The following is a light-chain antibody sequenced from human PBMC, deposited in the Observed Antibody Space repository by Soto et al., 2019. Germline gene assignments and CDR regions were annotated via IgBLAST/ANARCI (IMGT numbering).Light chain of an antibody. J-gene: IGKJ4*01. CDR2: KAS. V-gene: IGKV1-5*03. CDR3: QQYNSS. Sequence: DIQMTQSPSTLSASVGDRVTITCRASQSISNWLAWYQQKPGKAPKLLIYKASSLESGVPSRFSGGGSGTEFTLTISSLQPDDFATYYCQQYNSSFGGGTKVEIK. CDR1: QSISNW.